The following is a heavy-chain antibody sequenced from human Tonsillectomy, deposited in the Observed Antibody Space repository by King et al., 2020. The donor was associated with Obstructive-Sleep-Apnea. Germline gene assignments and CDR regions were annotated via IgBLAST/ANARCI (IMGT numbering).Heavy chain of an antibody. CDR3: VRAHLDIVVVPAAYNFDY. D-gene: IGHD2-2*01. Sequence: VQLVESGGGLVQPGGSLRLSCGASGFTFSRYSMSWVRQAPGKGLEWVSYISSGISTMYYADSVKGRFTISRDNAENSLYLQMNSLRAEDTAVYYCVRAHLDIVVVPAAYNFDYWGQGTLVTVSS. V-gene: IGHV3-48*04. CDR1: GFTFSRYS. J-gene: IGHJ4*02. CDR2: ISSGISTM.